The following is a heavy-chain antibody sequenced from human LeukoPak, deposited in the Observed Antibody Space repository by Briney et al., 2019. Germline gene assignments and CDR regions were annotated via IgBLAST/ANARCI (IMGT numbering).Heavy chain of an antibody. V-gene: IGHV1-69*05. CDR2: IIPIFGTA. J-gene: IGHJ3*02. D-gene: IGHD2-21*01. CDR1: GGTFSSYA. Sequence: ASVKVSCKASGGTFSSYAISWLRQAPGQGLEWMGGIIPIFGTANYAQKFQGRVTITTDESTSTAYMELSSLRSDDTAVYYCANVGTVVGACDIWPERTRVTVSS. CDR3: ANVGTVVGACDI.